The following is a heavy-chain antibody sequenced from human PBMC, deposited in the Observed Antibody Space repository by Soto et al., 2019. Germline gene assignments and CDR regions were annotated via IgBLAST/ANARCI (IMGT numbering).Heavy chain of an antibody. Sequence: PGGSLRLSCAASGFTFSSYAMHWVRQAPGKGLEWVAVISYDGSNKYYADSVKGRFTISRDNSKNTLYLQMTNLDPVDTATYYCARIRDCLVGGQGAIDSWGQGTLVTVSS. J-gene: IGHJ4*02. CDR3: ARIRDCLVGGQGAIDS. CDR2: ISYDGSNK. V-gene: IGHV3-30-3*01. CDR1: GFTFSSYA. D-gene: IGHD1-26*01.